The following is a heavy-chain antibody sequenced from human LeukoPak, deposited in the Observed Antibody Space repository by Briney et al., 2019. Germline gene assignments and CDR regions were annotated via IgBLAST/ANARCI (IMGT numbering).Heavy chain of an antibody. CDR2: IYYSGST. CDR3: ARDSGSYAFDI. CDR1: GGSXXSSTYY. V-gene: IGHV4-39*01. J-gene: IGHJ3*02. Sequence: GGSXXSSTYYWGWIRQAPGKGLEWIGNIYYSGSTYYNPSLKSRVSISVDTSKNQFSLRLSSVTAADTAIYYCARDSGSYAFDIWGQGTMVTVSS. D-gene: IGHD1-26*01.